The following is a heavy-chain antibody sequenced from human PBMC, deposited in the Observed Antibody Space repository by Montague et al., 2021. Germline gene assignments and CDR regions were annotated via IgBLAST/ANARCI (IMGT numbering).Heavy chain of an antibody. V-gene: IGHV3-74*01. Sequence: SLRLSCAASGFSLSSLWMHWVRQAPGKGLVWVSQITSDGSDTNYADSVKGRFTISRDNAKSTLYLQMNSLRDEDTAVYYCVRDRPTAWFDSWGQGTLVTVSS. CDR3: VRDRPTAWFDS. D-gene: IGHD5-18*01. CDR1: GFSLSSLW. CDR2: ITSDGSDT. J-gene: IGHJ5*01.